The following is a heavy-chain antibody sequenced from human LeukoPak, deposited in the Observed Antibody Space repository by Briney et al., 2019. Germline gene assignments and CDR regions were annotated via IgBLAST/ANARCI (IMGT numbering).Heavy chain of an antibody. Sequence: GGSLRLSCTGSGFTFGDYGMSWVRQPPGKGLEWVGFIRSKAYGGTTEYAASVKGRFTISRDDSKSIADLQSNSLKTEDTAVYYCSNSYCGGDCYSGGYFDYWGQGTLVTVSS. CDR2: IRSKAYGGTT. CDR3: SNSYCGGDCYSGGYFDY. D-gene: IGHD2-21*02. J-gene: IGHJ4*02. CDR1: GFTFGDYG. V-gene: IGHV3-49*04.